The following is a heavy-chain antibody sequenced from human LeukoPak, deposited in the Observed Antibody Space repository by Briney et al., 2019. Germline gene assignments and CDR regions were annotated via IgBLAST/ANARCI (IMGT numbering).Heavy chain of an antibody. CDR1: GGSISSYY. D-gene: IGHD3-16*01. CDR3: ARAWDKGDAFDY. J-gene: IGHJ4*02. CDR2: IYYSGST. Sequence: PSETLSLTCTVSGGSISSYYWSWIRQPPGKGLEWIGYIYYSGSTNYNPSLKSRVTISVDTSKNQFSLKLSSVTAADTAVYYCARAWDKGDAFDYWGQGTLVTVSS. V-gene: IGHV4-59*01.